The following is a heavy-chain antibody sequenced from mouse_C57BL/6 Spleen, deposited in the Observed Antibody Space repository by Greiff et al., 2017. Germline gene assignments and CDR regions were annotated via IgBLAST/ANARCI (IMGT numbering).Heavy chain of an antibody. Sequence: VQLQQSGPELVKPGASVKIPCKASGYTFTDYNMNWVKQSHGKSLEWIGDINPNNGGTIYNQKFKGKATLTVDKSSSPAYMELRSLTSEDTAVYYCARSIYEYDRYYAMDYWGQGTSVTVSS. CDR3: ARSIYEYDRYYAMDY. J-gene: IGHJ4*01. CDR2: INPNNGGT. D-gene: IGHD2-4*01. V-gene: IGHV1-18*01. CDR1: GYTFTDYN.